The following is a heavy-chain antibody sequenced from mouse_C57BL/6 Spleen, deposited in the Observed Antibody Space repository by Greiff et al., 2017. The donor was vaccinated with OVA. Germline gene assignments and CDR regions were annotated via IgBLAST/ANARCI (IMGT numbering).Heavy chain of an antibody. Sequence: EVKLVESGGGLVKPGGSLKLSCAASGFTFSDYGMHWVRQAPEKGLEWVAYISSGSSTIYYADTVKGRCTISRDNAKNTLFLQMTSLRAEDTAMYYCARRYPDYWGQGTTLTVSS. D-gene: IGHD5-1-1*01. V-gene: IGHV5-17*01. CDR1: GFTFSDYG. J-gene: IGHJ2*01. CDR2: ISSGSSTI. CDR3: ARRYPDY.